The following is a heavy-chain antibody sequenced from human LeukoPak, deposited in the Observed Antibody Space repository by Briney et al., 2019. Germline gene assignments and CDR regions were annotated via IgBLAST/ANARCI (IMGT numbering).Heavy chain of an antibody. V-gene: IGHV5-51*01. Sequence: GESLKISCKGSGYSFATSWIGWVRQMPGKGLEWMGIIYPGDSHTRYSPSFQGQVTISADKSISTAYLQWSSLKASDTAMYYCAREGGDAALRDFDYWGQGTLVTVSS. CDR2: IYPGDSHT. CDR3: AREGGDAALRDFDY. D-gene: IGHD5-24*01. J-gene: IGHJ4*02. CDR1: GYSFATSW.